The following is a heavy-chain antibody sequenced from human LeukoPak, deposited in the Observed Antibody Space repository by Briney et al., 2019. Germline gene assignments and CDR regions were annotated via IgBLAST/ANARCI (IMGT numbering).Heavy chain of an antibody. D-gene: IGHD1-14*01. J-gene: IGHJ4*02. CDR2: ISNSGGTT. Sequence: SGGSLRLSCAASGFTFSSYAMSWVRQAPGKGLEWVSTISNSGGTTYYADSVKGRFTISRDDSENTLYLQMNSLGAEDTAVYYCAKATGYLLWGQGTLVTVSS. CDR3: AKATGYLL. V-gene: IGHV3-23*01. CDR1: GFTFSSYA.